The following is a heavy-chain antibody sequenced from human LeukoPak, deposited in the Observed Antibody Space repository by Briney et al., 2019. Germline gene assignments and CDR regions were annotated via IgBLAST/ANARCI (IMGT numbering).Heavy chain of an antibody. V-gene: IGHV3-48*03. D-gene: IGHD2-2*01. CDR3: AKVWRVVVVPAAIDYMDV. CDR1: GFTFSSYE. J-gene: IGHJ6*03. Sequence: GGSLRLSCAASGFTFSSYEMNWVRQAPGKGLEWVSYISSSGSTIYYADSVKGRFTISRDNSKNTLYLQMNSLRAEDTAVYYCAKVWRVVVVPAAIDYMDVWGKGTTVTISS. CDR2: ISSSGSTI.